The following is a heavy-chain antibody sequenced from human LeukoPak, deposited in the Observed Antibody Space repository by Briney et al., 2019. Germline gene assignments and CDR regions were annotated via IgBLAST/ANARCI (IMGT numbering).Heavy chain of an antibody. V-gene: IGHV1-69*01. CDR3: ARLSGETYYYDSSGSA. D-gene: IGHD3-22*01. CDR1: GGTFSSYA. J-gene: IGHJ4*02. Sequence: PRASVKVSCKASGGTFSSYAISWVRQAPGQGLEWMGGIIPIFGTANYAQKFQGRVTITADESTSTAYMELSSLRSEDTAVYYCARLSGETYYYDSSGSAWGQGTLVTVSS. CDR2: IIPIFGTA.